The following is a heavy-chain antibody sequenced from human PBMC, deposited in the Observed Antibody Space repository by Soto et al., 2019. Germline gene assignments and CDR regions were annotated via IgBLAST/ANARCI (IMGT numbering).Heavy chain of an antibody. CDR3: EGDQKLTARTHAFDI. J-gene: IGHJ3*02. Sequence: PGGSLRLSCVASGFTFSDYVMSWVRQAPGKGLQWVSAISASGISTYYADSVKGRFTISRDNSKNTLYLQMNSLRADDSAIYYCEGDQKLTARTHAFDIWGQGTLVTVSS. CDR2: ISASGIST. CDR1: GFTFSDYV. V-gene: IGHV3-23*01.